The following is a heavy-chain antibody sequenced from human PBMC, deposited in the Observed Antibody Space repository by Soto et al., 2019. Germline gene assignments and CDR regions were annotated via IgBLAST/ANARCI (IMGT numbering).Heavy chain of an antibody. CDR1: GCSISSYY. D-gene: IGHD3-10*01. Sequence: SETLSLTCTVSGCSISSYYWSWIRQPPGKGLEWIGYIYYSGSTNYNPSLKSRVTISVDTSKNQFSLKLSSVTAADTAVYYCACAYYGSGSYYDYWGQGTLVTSP. CDR2: IYYSGST. V-gene: IGHV4-59*01. J-gene: IGHJ4*02. CDR3: ACAYYGSGSYYDY.